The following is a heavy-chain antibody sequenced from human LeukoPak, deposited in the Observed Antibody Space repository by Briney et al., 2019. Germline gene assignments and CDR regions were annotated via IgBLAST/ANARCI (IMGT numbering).Heavy chain of an antibody. J-gene: IGHJ4*02. Sequence: ASVKVSCKASGYTFTGYYMHWVRQAPGQGLEWMGWINPNSGGTNYAQKFQGRVIMTRDTSISTAYMELSKLRSDDTAVYYCARGYYDSSGYYLDYWGQGTLVTVSS. CDR3: ARGYYDSSGYYLDY. D-gene: IGHD3-22*01. CDR2: INPNSGGT. V-gene: IGHV1-2*02. CDR1: GYTFTGYY.